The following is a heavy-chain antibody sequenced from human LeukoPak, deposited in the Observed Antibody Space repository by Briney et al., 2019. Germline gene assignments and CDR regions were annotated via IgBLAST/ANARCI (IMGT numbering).Heavy chain of an antibody. D-gene: IGHD3-3*01. CDR3: AKDLPSYDFWNGYYALFDY. V-gene: IGHV3-23*01. CDR2: ISGSGGST. J-gene: IGHJ4*02. Sequence: PGGSLRLSCAASGFTFSSYAMSWVRQAPGKVLEWVSAISGSGGSTYYADSVKGRFTISRDNSKNTLYLQMNSLRAEDTAVYYCAKDLPSYDFWNGYYALFDYWGQGTLVTVSS. CDR1: GFTFSSYA.